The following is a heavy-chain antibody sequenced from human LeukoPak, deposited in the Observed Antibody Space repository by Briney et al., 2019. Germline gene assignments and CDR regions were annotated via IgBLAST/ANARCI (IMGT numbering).Heavy chain of an antibody. Sequence: GASVKVSCKASGYTFTSYGISWVRQAPGQGLEWNTNYAQKLQGRVTMTTDTSTSTAYMELRSLRSDDTAVYYCARELSGIQLSDYWGQGTLVTVSS. J-gene: IGHJ4*02. CDR1: GYTFTSYG. V-gene: IGHV1-18*01. CDR3: ARELSGIQLSDY. CDR2: T. D-gene: IGHD5-18*01.